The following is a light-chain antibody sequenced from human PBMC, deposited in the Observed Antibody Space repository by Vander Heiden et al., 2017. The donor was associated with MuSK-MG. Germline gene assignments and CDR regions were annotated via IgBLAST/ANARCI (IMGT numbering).Light chain of an antibody. J-gene: IGKJ5*01. Sequence: DIVMTQSPDSLAVSLGERATINCKSSQSVLYSSNNKNYLAWYQQKPGQPPKLLIYWASTRESGVPDRFSGSGSGTDFTLTISSLQAEDVAVYYCQQDDSTPITFGQGTLMDIE. CDR3: QQDDSTPIT. CDR2: WAS. V-gene: IGKV4-1*01. CDR1: QSVLYSSNNKNY.